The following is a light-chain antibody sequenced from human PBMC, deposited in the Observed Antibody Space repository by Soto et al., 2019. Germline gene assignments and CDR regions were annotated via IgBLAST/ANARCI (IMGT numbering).Light chain of an antibody. CDR3: QQSYSTPRT. Sequence: AIRMTHSPSSLSASTVDRVTITCRASQGISSYLAWYQQKPGKAPKLLIYAASTLQSGVPSRFSGSGSGTDFTLTISCLQSEDFATYYCQQSYSTPRTFGQGTKVDIK. CDR1: QGISSY. J-gene: IGKJ1*01. CDR2: AAS. V-gene: IGKV1-8*01.